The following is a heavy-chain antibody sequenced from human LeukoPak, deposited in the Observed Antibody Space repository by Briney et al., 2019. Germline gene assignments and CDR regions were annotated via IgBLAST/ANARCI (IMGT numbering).Heavy chain of an antibody. CDR1: GFTFSTYN. CDR3: ARDYVWGFDY. V-gene: IGHV3-48*02. D-gene: IGHD3-16*01. Sequence: GGSLRLSCAASGFTFSTYNMHWVRQAPGKGLEWVSFISSSETTTHYADSVKGRFTISRDNAKNSLYLQMNSLGDEDTAVYYCARDYVWGFDYWGQGTLVTVSS. CDR2: ISSSETTT. J-gene: IGHJ4*02.